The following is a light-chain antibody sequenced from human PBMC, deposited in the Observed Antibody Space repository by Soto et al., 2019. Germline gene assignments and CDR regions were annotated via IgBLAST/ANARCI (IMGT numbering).Light chain of an antibody. V-gene: IGKV3-11*01. CDR3: QQRGDWPLT. Sequence: EIVLTQSPATLSLSPGERAALSCRASQSVSSFLAWYQQKPGQAPRLLIYDASHRATGIPATFSGSGSGTDFTLTISNLEPEDFAVYYCQQRGDWPLTFGGGTKVDIK. CDR1: QSVSSF. J-gene: IGKJ4*01. CDR2: DAS.